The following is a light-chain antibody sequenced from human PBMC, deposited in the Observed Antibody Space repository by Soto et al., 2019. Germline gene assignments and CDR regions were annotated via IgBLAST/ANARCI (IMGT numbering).Light chain of an antibody. CDR3: QQLNSYPIT. Sequence: DIQLTQSPSFLSASVGDRVTSTCRASHGLRSYLAWYQQKPGMAPKLLIYSTSTLQSGVPARFSGSASGTEFTLTISSLQPEDFATYYCQQLNSYPITFGPGTKVDI. CDR1: HGLRSY. V-gene: IGKV1-9*01. J-gene: IGKJ3*01. CDR2: STS.